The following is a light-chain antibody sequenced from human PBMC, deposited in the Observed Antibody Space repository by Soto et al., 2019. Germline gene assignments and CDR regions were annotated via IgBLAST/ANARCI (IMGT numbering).Light chain of an antibody. V-gene: IGKV3-20*01. CDR3: QQYGSSPET. J-gene: IGKJ1*01. CDR1: QSVSSSY. CDR2: GAS. Sequence: EIVLTQSPGTLSLSPGVRATLSCRASQSVSSSYLAWYQQKPGQAPRLLIYGASSMATGIPDRFSGSGSGTDFTLTISRLEPEDFAVYYCQQYGSSPETFGQGTKVEIK.